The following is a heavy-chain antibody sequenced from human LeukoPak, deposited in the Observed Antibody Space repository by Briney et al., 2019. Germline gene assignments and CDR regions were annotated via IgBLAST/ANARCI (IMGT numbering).Heavy chain of an antibody. D-gene: IGHD3-22*01. CDR3: ARVTPWLSYYYYGMDV. J-gene: IGHJ6*02. CDR1: GYTFTGYY. V-gene: IGHV1-2*02. Sequence: ASVKVSCKASGYTFTGYYVHWVRQAPGQGLEWMGWINPNSGGTNYAQKFQGRVTMTRDTSISTAYMELSRLRSDDTAVYYCARVTPWLSYYYYGMDVWGQGTTVTVSS. CDR2: INPNSGGT.